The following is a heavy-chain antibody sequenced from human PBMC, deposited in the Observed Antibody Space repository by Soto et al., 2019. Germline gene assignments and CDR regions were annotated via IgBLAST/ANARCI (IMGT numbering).Heavy chain of an antibody. D-gene: IGHD3-16*01. Sequence: NPGGSLRLSCAASGFTFSSYSMNWVRQAPGKGLEWVSSISRSSSYIYYADSVKGRFTISRDNAKNSLYLQMNSLRAEDTAVYYCARDLHDYVSFRFDPWGQGTLVTVSS. CDR1: GFTFSSYS. CDR3: ARDLHDYVSFRFDP. V-gene: IGHV3-21*01. J-gene: IGHJ5*02. CDR2: ISRSSSYI.